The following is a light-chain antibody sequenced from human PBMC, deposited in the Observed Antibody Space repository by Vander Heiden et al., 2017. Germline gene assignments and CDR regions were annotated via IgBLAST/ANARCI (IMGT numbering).Light chain of an antibody. V-gene: IGLV2-14*03. CDR1: SSDIGTYNF. Sequence: QPALTQHASVSGSPGQSLTISCTGTSSDIGTYNFVSWYQQHPGKAPKLMIYDVSDRPSGVSDRFSGSKSGNTASLTISGLQAEDEADYYCSSYTSSTTVVFGGGTTLTVL. J-gene: IGLJ3*02. CDR3: SSYTSSTTVV. CDR2: DVS.